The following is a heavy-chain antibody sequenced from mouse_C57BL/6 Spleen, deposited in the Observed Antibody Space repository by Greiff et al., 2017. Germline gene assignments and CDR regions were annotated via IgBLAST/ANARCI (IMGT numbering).Heavy chain of an antibody. CDR1: GYAFTNYL. CDR2: INPGSGGT. J-gene: IGHJ2*01. D-gene: IGHD2-4*01. CDR3: ARSGYDYNFDY. V-gene: IGHV1-54*01. Sequence: VQLQQSGAELVRPGTSVKVSCKASGYAFTNYLIEWVQQRPGQGLEWIGVINPGSGGTNYNEKFKGKATLTADKSSSTDYMQLSSLTSEDAAVYVCARSGYDYNFDYWGQGTTLTVSS.